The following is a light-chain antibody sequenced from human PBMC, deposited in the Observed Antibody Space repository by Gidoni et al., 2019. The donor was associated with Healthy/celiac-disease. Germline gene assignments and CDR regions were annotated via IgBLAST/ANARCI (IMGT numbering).Light chain of an antibody. J-gene: IGKJ4*01. CDR2: WAS. CDR3: QQYYRTPVT. Sequence: DIVMTQSPDSLAVSLGERATFNCKSSQTVLHIANNKNYLAWYQQKPGQPPKLLIYWASPRESGVPDRFSGSGSGTDFTLTISSLQAEDVAVYYCQQYYRTPVTFGGGTKVEIK. V-gene: IGKV4-1*01. CDR1: QTVLHIANNKNY.